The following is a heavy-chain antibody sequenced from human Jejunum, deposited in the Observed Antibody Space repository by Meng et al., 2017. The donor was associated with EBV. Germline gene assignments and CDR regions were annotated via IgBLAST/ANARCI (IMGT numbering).Heavy chain of an antibody. CDR3: GRVKDNTGWHTFDY. V-gene: IGHV1-3*01. D-gene: IGHD1-1*01. J-gene: IGHJ4*02. Sequence: GHVVHCGSRVKQLVAAAKECFKASGYTSMGYAMTWLRRAPGQGFEWMGWIYAGNADTKYSQKSQDRVTTRMDTSASTAYMQLSKLRSKDKAVYYCGRVKDNTGWHTFDYWGQGTLVTVSS. CDR1: GYTSMGYA. CDR2: IYAGNADT.